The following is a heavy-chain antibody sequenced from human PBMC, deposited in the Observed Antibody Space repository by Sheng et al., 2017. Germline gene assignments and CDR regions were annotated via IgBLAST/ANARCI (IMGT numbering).Heavy chain of an antibody. CDR2: ITGSGGIT. D-gene: IGHD6-13*01. J-gene: IGHJ4*02. Sequence: EVQLVESGGGLVQPGGSLRLSCAASGFTFSSYAMSWVRQAPGKGLEWVSAITGSGGITYYPDSVKGRFTISRDNSKNTLYLQMNSLSAEDTALYYCAKEVAAGALGYWGQGTPVTVSS. CDR1: GFTFSSYA. V-gene: IGHV3-23*04. CDR3: AKEVAAGALGY.